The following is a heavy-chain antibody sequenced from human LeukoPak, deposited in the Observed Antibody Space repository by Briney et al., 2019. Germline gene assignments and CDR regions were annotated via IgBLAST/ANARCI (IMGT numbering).Heavy chain of an antibody. V-gene: IGHV3-23*01. J-gene: IGHJ4*02. CDR2: ISGSGGNT. CDR3: TRPGDFDY. CDR1: GFTFSSYA. D-gene: IGHD7-27*01. Sequence: GSLRLSCAASGFTFSSYAMSWVRQAPGKGLEWVSGISGSGGNTYYADSVKGRFTISRDNSKNMLYLQMNSLRAEDTAVYYCTRPGDFDYWGQATLVTVSS.